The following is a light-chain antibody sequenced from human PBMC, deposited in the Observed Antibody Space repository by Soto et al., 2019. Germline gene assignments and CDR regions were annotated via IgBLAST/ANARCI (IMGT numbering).Light chain of an antibody. J-gene: IGLJ2*01. CDR3: AAWDDSLNGFVV. Sequence: VVTQPPSASGTPGQRVTISCSGSSSNIGSNTVNWYQQLPGTAPKLLIYSNNQRPSGVPDRFSGSKSGTSASLAISGLQSEDEADYDCAAWDDSLNGFVVFGGGTKLTVL. V-gene: IGLV1-44*01. CDR2: SNN. CDR1: SSNIGSNT.